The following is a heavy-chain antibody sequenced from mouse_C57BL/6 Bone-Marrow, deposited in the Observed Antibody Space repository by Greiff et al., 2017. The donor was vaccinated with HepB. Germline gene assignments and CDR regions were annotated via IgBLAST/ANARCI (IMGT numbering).Heavy chain of an antibody. Sequence: QVQLQQPGAELVKPGASVKLSCKASGYTFTSYWMHWVKRRPGQGLEWIGMIHPNSGSTNYNEKFKSKATLTVDKSSSTAYMQLSSLTSEDSAVYYCARDGSSPLAMDYWGQGTSVTVSS. CDR3: ARDGSSPLAMDY. J-gene: IGHJ4*01. CDR2: IHPNSGST. D-gene: IGHD1-1*01. V-gene: IGHV1-64*01. CDR1: GYTFTSYW.